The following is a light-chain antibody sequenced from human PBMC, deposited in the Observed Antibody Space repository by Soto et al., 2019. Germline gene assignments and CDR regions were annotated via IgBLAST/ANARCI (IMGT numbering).Light chain of an antibody. CDR2: SNN. V-gene: IGLV1-47*02. CDR3: AAWDDSLSGSYV. J-gene: IGLJ1*01. CDR1: SSNIGSNY. Sequence: QLVLTQPPSASGTPGQKVTISCSGSSSNIGSNYVYWYQQLPGTAPKLLIYSNNQRPSGVPDRFSGSKSGTSASLAISGLRSEDEADSYCAAWDDSLSGSYVFGTGTKLTVL.